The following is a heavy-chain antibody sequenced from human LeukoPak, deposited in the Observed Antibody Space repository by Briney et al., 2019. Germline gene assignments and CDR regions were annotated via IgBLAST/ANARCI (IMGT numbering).Heavy chain of an antibody. CDR1: GGSISSSSYY. D-gene: IGHD6-19*01. CDR2: IYYSGST. J-gene: IGHJ3*02. V-gene: IGHV4-39*07. CDR3: ARVPAVAGRVGAFDI. Sequence: SETLSLTCPVSGGSISSSSYYWGWIRPPPGKGLEWIGSIYYSGSTYYNPSLKSRVTISVDTSKNQFSLKLSSATAADTAVYYCARVPAVAGRVGAFDIWGQGTMVTVSS.